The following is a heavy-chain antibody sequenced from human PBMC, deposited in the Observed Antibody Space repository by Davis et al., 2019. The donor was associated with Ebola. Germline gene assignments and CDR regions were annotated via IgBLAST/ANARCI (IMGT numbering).Heavy chain of an antibody. CDR1: GFMFSSYG. CDR2: ISSDGNNN. Sequence: GESLKISCAASGFMFSSYGMHWVRQAPGKGLEWVAVISSDGNNNYFADSVKGRFTISRDNSKNTLYLQMNSLRAEDTAVYYCARKTHLDYWGQGTLVTVSS. CDR3: ARKTHLDY. V-gene: IGHV3-30*19. J-gene: IGHJ4*02.